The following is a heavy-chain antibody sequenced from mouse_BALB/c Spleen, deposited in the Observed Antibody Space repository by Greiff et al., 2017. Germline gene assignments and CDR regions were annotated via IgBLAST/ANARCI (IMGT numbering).Heavy chain of an antibody. CDR2: ISSGSSTI. CDR1: GFTFSSFG. V-gene: IGHV5-17*02. J-gene: IGHJ4*01. CDR3: ARLGDYDYAMDY. Sequence: EVQGVESGGGLVQPGGSRKLSCAASGFTFSSFGMHWVRQAPEKGLEWVAYISSGSSTIYYADTVKGRFTISRDNPKNTLFLQMTSLRSEDTAMYYCARLGDYDYAMDYWGQGTSVTVSS. D-gene: IGHD2-4*01.